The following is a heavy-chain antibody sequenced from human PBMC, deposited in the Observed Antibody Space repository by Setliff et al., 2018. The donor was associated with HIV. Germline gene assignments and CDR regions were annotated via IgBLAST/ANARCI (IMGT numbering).Heavy chain of an antibody. CDR1: GFTFDDYA. D-gene: IGHD1-20*01. Sequence: GGSLRLSCAASGFTFDDYAMHWGRQAPGKGVVWVSGISWNSVTIHYADSVKGRFTISRDNAKNSLYLQMNSLRTEDMALYYCAKAAYASIINYFDYWGQGTLVTVSS. CDR2: ISWNSVTI. CDR3: AKAAYASIINYFDY. J-gene: IGHJ4*02. V-gene: IGHV3-9*03.